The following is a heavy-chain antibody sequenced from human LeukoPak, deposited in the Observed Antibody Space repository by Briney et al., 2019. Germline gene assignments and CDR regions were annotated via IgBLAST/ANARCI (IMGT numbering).Heavy chain of an antibody. CDR1: GFTFSSYG. D-gene: IGHD6-25*01. Sequence: SGRSLRLSCAASGFTFSSYGMHWVRQAPGKGLEWVSSISSSSSYIYYADSVKGRFTISRDNAKNSLYLQMNSLRAEDTAVYYCARDWGNDQYSSEVFPGPFDYWGQGTLVTVSS. CDR2: ISSSSSYI. V-gene: IGHV3-21*01. J-gene: IGHJ4*02. CDR3: ARDWGNDQYSSEVFPGPFDY.